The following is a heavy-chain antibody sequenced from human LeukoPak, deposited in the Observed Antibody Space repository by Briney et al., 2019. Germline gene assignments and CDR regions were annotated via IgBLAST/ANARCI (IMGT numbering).Heavy chain of an antibody. D-gene: IGHD1-26*01. CDR3: XXHEYSGSYYGLSXXDX. V-gene: IGHV4-39*01. J-gene: IGHJ5*02. CDR1: GGSISSSGYY. CDR2: IYYSGST. Sequence: KPSETLSLTCTVSGGSISSSGYYWGGIRQPPGKGLEWIASIYYSGSTYYNPSLKSRVTISVDTSKNQLSLKLSSLTAADTAVYYCXXHEYSGSYYGLSXXDXXGQGXXXXV.